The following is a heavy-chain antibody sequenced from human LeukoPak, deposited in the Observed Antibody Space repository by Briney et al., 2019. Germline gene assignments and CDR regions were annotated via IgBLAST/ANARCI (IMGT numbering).Heavy chain of an antibody. V-gene: IGHV3-30*02. D-gene: IGHD3-3*01. CDR2: IRYDGSNK. Sequence: GGSLRLPCAASGFTFSSYGMHWVRQAPGKGLEWVAFIRYDGSNKYYADSVKGRFTISRDNSKNTLYLQMNSLRAEDTAVYYCAKSERGFLEWSYYFDYWGQGTLVTVSS. J-gene: IGHJ4*02. CDR1: GFTFSSYG. CDR3: AKSERGFLEWSYYFDY.